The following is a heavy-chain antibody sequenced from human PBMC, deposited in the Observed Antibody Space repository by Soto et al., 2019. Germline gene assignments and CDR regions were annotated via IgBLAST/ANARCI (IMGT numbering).Heavy chain of an antibody. CDR1: GGTFTRYA. CDR3: ARGLTYTYGYDYFDS. CDR2: IIPMFGTA. Sequence: SVKVSCKASGGTFTRYAISWVRQAPGQGLEWMGGIIPMFGTANYAQKFQGRLSITADESTSTVYMDLSSLRSDDTAMYYCARGLTYTYGYDYFDSWGQGALVTVSS. D-gene: IGHD5-18*01. J-gene: IGHJ4*02. V-gene: IGHV1-69*13.